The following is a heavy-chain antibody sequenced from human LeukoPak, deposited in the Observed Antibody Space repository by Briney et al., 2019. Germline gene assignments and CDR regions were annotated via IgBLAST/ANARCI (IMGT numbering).Heavy chain of an antibody. Sequence: SETLSLTCTVSGGSISSSSYYWGWIRQPPGKGLEWIGSIYYSGSTYYNPSLKSRVTISVDTSQNQFSLKLSSVTAADTAVYYCARQEYYYDSSGYYYDWGFDYWGQGTLVTVSS. J-gene: IGHJ4*02. CDR3: ARQEYYYDSSGYYYDWGFDY. V-gene: IGHV4-39*01. CDR1: GGSISSSSYY. D-gene: IGHD3-22*01. CDR2: IYYSGST.